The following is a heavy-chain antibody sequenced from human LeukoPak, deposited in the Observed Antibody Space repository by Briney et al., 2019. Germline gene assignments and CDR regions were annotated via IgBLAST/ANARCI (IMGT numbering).Heavy chain of an antibody. V-gene: IGHV4-4*02. CDR2: VYHSGST. Sequence: PSETLSLTCAVSGGSISSSNWWCWVREPPGQGQERVGEVYHSGSTNYNPSLKSRVTISVDKSKNQFSLKLSSVTAADTAVYYCAGTRDGPGIAWYFDLWGRGTLVTVSS. D-gene: IGHD3-10*01. J-gene: IGHJ2*01. CDR3: AGTRDGPGIAWYFDL. CDR1: GGSISSSNW.